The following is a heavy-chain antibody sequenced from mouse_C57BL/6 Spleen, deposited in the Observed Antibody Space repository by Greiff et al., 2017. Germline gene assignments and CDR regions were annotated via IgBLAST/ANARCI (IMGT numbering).Heavy chain of an antibody. D-gene: IGHD1-1*01. CDR2: IDPETGGT. CDR3: TRSGDYYGYGY. V-gene: IGHV1-15*01. J-gene: IGHJ2*01. Sequence: VKLQESGAELVRPGASVTLSCKASGYTFTDYEMHWVKQTPVHGLEWIGAIDPETGGTAYNQKFKGKAILTADKSSSTAYMELRSLTSEDSAVYYCTRSGDYYGYGYWGQGTTLTVSS. CDR1: GYTFTDYE.